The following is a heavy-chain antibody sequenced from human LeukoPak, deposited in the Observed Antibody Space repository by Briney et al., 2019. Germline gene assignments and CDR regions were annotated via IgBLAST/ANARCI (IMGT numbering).Heavy chain of an antibody. D-gene: IGHD6-13*01. CDR3: ARGTAATAGIDY. CDR1: GFNFSTYW. CDR2: INTDGSAT. Sequence: GGSLRLSCAVSGFNFSTYWIHWVRQAPGKGLVWVSFINTDGSATNYGASAKGRFTVSRANDKNSLLPEMNSLRVDDTAGYYCARGTAATAGIDYWGQGTLCTVSS. V-gene: IGHV3-74*01. J-gene: IGHJ4*02.